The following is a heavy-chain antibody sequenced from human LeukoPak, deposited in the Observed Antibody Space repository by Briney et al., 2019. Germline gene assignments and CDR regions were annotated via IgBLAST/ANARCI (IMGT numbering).Heavy chain of an antibody. D-gene: IGHD5-18*01. J-gene: IGHJ5*01. CDR1: GYTFTGYY. CDR3: ARGGYSYGYDS. Sequence: GASVKVSCKASGYTFTGYYMHWVRQAPGLGLEWMGWINPNSGATKYAQNFQGWVTMTRDTSITTVFMELSRLRSDDTAVYYCARGGYSYGYDSWGQGTLVTVSS. V-gene: IGHV1-2*04. CDR2: INPNSGAT.